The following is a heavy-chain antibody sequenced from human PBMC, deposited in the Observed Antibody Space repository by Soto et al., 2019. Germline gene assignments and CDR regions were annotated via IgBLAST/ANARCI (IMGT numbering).Heavy chain of an antibody. D-gene: IGHD6-19*01. J-gene: IGHJ4*02. CDR3: AKDFLIVVAGTYFEY. CDR1: GFTFSSYA. Sequence: EVQLLESGGGLVQPGGSLRLSCAASGFTFSSYAMSWVRQAPGKGLEWVAAISGSAGSTYYADSVKGRFTISRDNSKNTLYLQMISLRAEDTAVYYCAKDFLIVVAGTYFEYWGQGTLVTVSS. CDR2: ISGSAGST. V-gene: IGHV3-23*01.